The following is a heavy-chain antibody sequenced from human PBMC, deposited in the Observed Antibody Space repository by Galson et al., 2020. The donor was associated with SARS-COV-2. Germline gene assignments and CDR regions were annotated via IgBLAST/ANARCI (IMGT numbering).Heavy chain of an antibody. Sequence: ETLSLTCAVYGGSFSGYYWSWIRQPPGKGLEWIGEINHSGSTNYNPSLKSRVTMSVDTSKNQFSLKLSSVTAADTAVYYCARALPLLFGVVLNYYYYGMDVWGQGTTVTVSS. CDR2: INHSGST. J-gene: IGHJ6*02. D-gene: IGHD3-3*01. CDR1: GGSFSGYY. CDR3: ARALPLLFGVVLNYYYYGMDV. V-gene: IGHV4-34*01.